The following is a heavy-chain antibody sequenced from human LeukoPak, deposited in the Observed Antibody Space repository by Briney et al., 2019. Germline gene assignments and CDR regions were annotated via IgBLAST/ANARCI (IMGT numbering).Heavy chain of an antibody. CDR3: ARGVVTAPFYYYYYMDV. D-gene: IGHD2-21*02. Sequence: PSETLSLTCAVYGGSFSGYYWSWIRQPPGKGLEWIGEINHSGSTNYNPSLKSRVTISVDTSKNQFSLKLSSVTAADTAVYYCARGVVTAPFYYYYYMDVWGKGTTVTVSS. V-gene: IGHV4-34*01. CDR1: GGSFSGYY. J-gene: IGHJ6*03. CDR2: INHSGST.